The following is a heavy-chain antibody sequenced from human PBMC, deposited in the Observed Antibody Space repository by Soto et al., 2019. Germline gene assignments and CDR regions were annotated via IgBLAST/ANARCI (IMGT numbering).Heavy chain of an antibody. CDR3: ARATTNYYYYYMDV. J-gene: IGHJ6*03. CDR1: GLTVSSNY. CDR2: IYSGGST. Sequence: GGPLRHSCAASGLTVSSNYMSWVRQAQGKGLEWVSVIYSGGSTYYADSVKGRFTISRDNSKNTLYLQMNSLRAEDTAVYYCARATTNYYYYYMDVWGKGTTVTVSS. D-gene: IGHD1-7*01. V-gene: IGHV3-66*01.